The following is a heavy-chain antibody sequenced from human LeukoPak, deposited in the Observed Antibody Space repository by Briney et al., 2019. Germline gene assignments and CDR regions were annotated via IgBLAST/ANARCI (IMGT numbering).Heavy chain of an antibody. J-gene: IGHJ4*02. CDR2: INPSGGRT. D-gene: IGHD3-10*01. CDR1: GYSFTSYY. V-gene: IGHV1-46*01. CDR3: ARDRGGDFDY. Sequence: GASVKVSCKASGYSFTSYYMLWVRQAPGQGLQWMGIINPSGGRTSYAQKFQGRVTMTRDMSTTTVYMELSSLRSEDTAVYYCARDRGGDFDYWGQGTLVTVSS.